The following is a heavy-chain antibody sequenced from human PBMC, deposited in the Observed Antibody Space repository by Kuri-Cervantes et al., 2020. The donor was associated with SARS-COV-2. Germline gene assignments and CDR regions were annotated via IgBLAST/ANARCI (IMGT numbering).Heavy chain of an antibody. CDR3: AQDVGSSWPGSNYYGMDV. CDR1: GFTFSSYA. Sequence: GESLKISCAASGFTFSSYAMSWVRQAPGKGLEWVSAISGSGGSTYYADSVKGRFTISRDNSKNTLYLQMNSLRAEDTAVYYCAQDVGSSWPGSNYYGMDVWGQGTTVTVSS. J-gene: IGHJ6*02. CDR2: ISGSGGST. D-gene: IGHD6-13*01. V-gene: IGHV3-23*01.